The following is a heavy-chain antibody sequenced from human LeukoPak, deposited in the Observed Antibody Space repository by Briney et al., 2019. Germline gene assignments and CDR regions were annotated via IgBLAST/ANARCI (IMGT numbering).Heavy chain of an antibody. CDR2: ISWDGGST. CDR3: AKDISGSYYTLGDAFDI. CDR1: GFTFDDYA. Sequence: GGSLRLSCAASGFTFDDYAMHWVRHAPGKGLEWVSLISWDGGSTYYADSVKGRFTISRDNSKNSLYLQMNSLRAEDTALYYCAKDISGSYYTLGDAFDIWGQGTMVTVSS. D-gene: IGHD1-26*01. V-gene: IGHV3-43D*03. J-gene: IGHJ3*02.